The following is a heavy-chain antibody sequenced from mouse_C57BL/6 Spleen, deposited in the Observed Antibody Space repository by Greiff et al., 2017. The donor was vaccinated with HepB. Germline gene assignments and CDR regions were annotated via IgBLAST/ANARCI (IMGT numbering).Heavy chain of an antibody. Sequence: VQLQQPGAELVKPGASVKMSCKASGYTFTSYWITWVKQRPGQGLEWIGDIYPGSGSTNYTEKFKSKATLTVDTSSSTAYMQLSSLTSEDSAVYYCARERLTTVVARHFDVWGTGTTVTVSS. D-gene: IGHD1-1*01. J-gene: IGHJ1*03. CDR1: GYTFTSYW. CDR3: ARERLTTVVARHFDV. CDR2: IYPGSGST. V-gene: IGHV1-55*01.